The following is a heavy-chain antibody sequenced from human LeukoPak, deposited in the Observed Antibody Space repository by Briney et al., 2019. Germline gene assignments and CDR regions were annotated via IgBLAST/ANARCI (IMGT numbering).Heavy chain of an antibody. CDR3: ARDILTARGSFDP. Sequence: PSETLSLTCTVSGGSISSYYWSWIRQPPGKGLEWMGYIYYSGGTNYNPSLKSRDTISVDTSKNQFSLKLSSVTAADTAVYYCARDILTARGSFDPWGQRTLVTVSS. V-gene: IGHV4-59*01. J-gene: IGHJ5*02. D-gene: IGHD3-9*01. CDR2: IYYSGGT. CDR1: GGSISSYY.